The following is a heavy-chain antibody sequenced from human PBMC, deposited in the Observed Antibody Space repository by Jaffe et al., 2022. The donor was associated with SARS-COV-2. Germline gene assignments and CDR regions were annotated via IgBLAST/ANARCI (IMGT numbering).Heavy chain of an antibody. CDR2: IDKDGSVT. J-gene: IGHJ4*02. V-gene: IGHV3-74*01. D-gene: IGHD3-3*01. Sequence: EVQLVESGGGLVQPGGSLRLSCAASGFTFSSHWMQWVRQAPGKGLVWVSRIDKDGSVTTYADSVKGRFTISRDNAKNTLYLQMNSLGAEDTAVYYCARGKTRLEAGCWGQGTLVTVSS. CDR3: ARGKTRLEAGC. CDR1: GFTFSSHW.